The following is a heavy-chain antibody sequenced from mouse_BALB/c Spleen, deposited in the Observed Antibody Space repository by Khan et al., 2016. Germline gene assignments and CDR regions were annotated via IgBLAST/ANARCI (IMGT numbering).Heavy chain of an antibody. CDR1: GYTFTDYS. Sequence: QIQLVQSGPELKKPGETVKISCKASGYTFTDYSMHWVKQAPGKGLKWMGWINTETGEPTYADDFKGRFAFSLETSASTAYLQINNLKNEDTATYFGAPSTPVPVAYWGQGTLVTVSA. D-gene: IGHD2-10*02. CDR3: APSTPVPVAY. CDR2: INTETGEP. V-gene: IGHV9-2-1*01. J-gene: IGHJ3*01.